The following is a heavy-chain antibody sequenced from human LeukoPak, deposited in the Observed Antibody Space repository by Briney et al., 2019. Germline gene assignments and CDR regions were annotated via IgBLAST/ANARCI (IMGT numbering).Heavy chain of an antibody. CDR3: TPREYSYGQRG. CDR1: GFTFSNAW. D-gene: IGHD5-18*01. V-gene: IGHV3-15*01. CDR2: IKSKTDGGTT. Sequence: TGGSLRLSCAASGFTFSNAWMSWARQAPGKGLEWVGRIKSKTDGGTTDYAAPVKGRFTISRDDSKNTLYLQMNSLKTEDTAVYYCTPREYSYGQRGGGQGTLVTVSS. J-gene: IGHJ4*02.